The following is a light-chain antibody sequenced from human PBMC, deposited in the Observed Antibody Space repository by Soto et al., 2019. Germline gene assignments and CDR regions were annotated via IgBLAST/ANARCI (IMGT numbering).Light chain of an antibody. Sequence: DIQMTQSPSTLSGSVVDRVTITCRASQTISSRLAWYQQRPGKAPKLLIYKASTLNSGVPSRFSGSGSGTEFTLTISSLQPDDFAPYYCQHYNSYSEAFGQGTKVDIK. V-gene: IGKV1-5*03. CDR3: QHYNSYSEA. CDR2: KAS. J-gene: IGKJ1*01. CDR1: QTISSR.